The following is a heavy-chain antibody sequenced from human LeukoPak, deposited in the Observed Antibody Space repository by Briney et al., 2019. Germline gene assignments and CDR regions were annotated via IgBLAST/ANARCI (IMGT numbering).Heavy chain of an antibody. CDR3: ARGKGYDSPSGAFDI. D-gene: IGHD3-9*01. CDR1: GGSFSGYY. Sequence: SETLSLTCAVYGGSFSGYYWSWIRQSPGKGLEWIGEINYSGSSNYNPSLKSRVTISLDRSKNQFSLNMSSVTAADTAMYYGARGKGYDSPSGAFDIWGQGAMVTVSS. V-gene: IGHV4-34*01. CDR2: INYSGSS. J-gene: IGHJ3*02.